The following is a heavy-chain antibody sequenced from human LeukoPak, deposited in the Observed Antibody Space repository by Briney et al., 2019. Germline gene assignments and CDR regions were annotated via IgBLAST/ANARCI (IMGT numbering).Heavy chain of an antibody. V-gene: IGHV3-21*06. CDR3: ARSKGGAQREYGMDV. D-gene: IGHD1-1*01. J-gene: IGHJ6*02. Sequence: GGSLRLSCAASGFTFKNYGMNWVRQAPGKGLEWVSSISSGSSYIDYADSLQGRFTISRDNAKSSLYLQMNSLRGEDTAVYYCARSKGGAQREYGMDVWGQRTTVTVSS. CDR2: ISSGSSYI. CDR1: GFTFKNYG.